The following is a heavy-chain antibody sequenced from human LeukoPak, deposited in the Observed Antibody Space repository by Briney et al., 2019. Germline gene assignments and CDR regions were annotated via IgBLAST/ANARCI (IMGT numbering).Heavy chain of an antibody. CDR1: GGSISSSSYY. J-gene: IGHJ3*02. Sequence: SETLSLTCTVSGGSISSSSYYWSWIRQPPGKGLEWIGYIYCSGSTYYNPSLKSRVTISVDTSKNQFSLKLSSVTAVDTAVYYCARDYRAATGTGAFDIWGQGTMVTVSS. V-gene: IGHV4-30-4*08. CDR3: ARDYRAATGTGAFDI. CDR2: IYCSGST. D-gene: IGHD6-13*01.